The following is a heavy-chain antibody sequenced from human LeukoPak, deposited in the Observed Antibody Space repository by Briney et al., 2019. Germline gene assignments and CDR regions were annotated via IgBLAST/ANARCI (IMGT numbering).Heavy chain of an antibody. V-gene: IGHV4-30-2*03. CDR3: ARLWSTYYFDY. CDR1: GGSISSGGYY. Sequence: SQTLSLTCTVSGGSISSGGYYWSWIRQPPGKGLEWIGSIYYSGSTYYNPSLKSRVTISVDTSKNQFSLKLSSVTAADTAVYYCARLWSTYYFDYWGQGTLVTVSS. CDR2: IYYSGST. D-gene: IGHD3-10*01. J-gene: IGHJ4*02.